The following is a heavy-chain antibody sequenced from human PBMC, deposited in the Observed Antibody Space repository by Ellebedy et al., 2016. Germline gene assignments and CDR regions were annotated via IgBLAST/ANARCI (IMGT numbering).Heavy chain of an antibody. CDR1: DASMSTGSAY. Sequence: SETLSLTCNVSDASMSTGSAYWGWIRQPPGKGLEWIGDIYHSGTTYYNPSLKSRVTISVDTSKNQFSLKVTSVTAADTAVYYCARHRPRGAAAGPPLDNWFDPWGQGTLVTVSS. CDR2: IYHSGTT. J-gene: IGHJ5*02. V-gene: IGHV4-39*07. CDR3: ARHRPRGAAAGPPLDNWFDP. D-gene: IGHD6-13*01.